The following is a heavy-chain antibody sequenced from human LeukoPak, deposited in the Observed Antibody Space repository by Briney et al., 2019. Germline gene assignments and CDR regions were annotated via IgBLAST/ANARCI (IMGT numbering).Heavy chain of an antibody. Sequence: GVPLRLSCAASGFAFRRDREVWLRQARGGGLGWVTTIKGDGSEKDYVDSVKGRFTTSIDNARNSLYLQMNSLRPEDTAVYYRAKNSGWLQLGNWGQGPLVPVSS. D-gene: IGHD5-24*01. CDR2: IKGDGSEK. CDR3: AKNSGWLQLGN. J-gene: IGHJ4*02. CDR1: GFAFRRDR. V-gene: IGHV3-7*01.